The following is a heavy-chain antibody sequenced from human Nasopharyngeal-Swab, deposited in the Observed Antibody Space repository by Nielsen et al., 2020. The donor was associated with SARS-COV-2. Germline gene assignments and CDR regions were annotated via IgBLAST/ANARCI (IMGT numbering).Heavy chain of an antibody. CDR1: GFTFSSYA. Sequence: GESLKISCSASGFTFSSYAMHWVRQAPGKGLEYVSAISSNGGSTYYADSVKGRFTISSDNSKNTLYLQMSSLRAEDTAVYYCVKGPDYDFWSGYYTGIIGYWGQGTLVTVSS. V-gene: IGHV3-64D*08. D-gene: IGHD3-3*01. CDR3: VKGPDYDFWSGYYTGIIGY. J-gene: IGHJ4*02. CDR2: ISSNGGST.